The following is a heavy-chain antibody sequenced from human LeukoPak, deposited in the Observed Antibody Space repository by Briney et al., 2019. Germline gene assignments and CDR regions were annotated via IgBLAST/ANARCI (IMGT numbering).Heavy chain of an antibody. V-gene: IGHV3-9*03. D-gene: IGHD5-18*01. J-gene: IGHJ4*02. CDR3: AKGIGGYSYGSFDY. CDR1: GFTFDDYA. CDR2: ISWNSGSI. Sequence: GGSLRLSCAASGFTFDDYAMHWVRQAPGKGLEWVSGISWNSGSIGYADSVKGRFTISRDNAKNSLYLQMNSLRAEDMALYYCAKGIGGYSYGSFDYWGQGTLVTVSS.